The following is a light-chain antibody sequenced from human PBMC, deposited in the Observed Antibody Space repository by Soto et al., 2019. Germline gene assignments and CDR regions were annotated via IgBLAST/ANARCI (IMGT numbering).Light chain of an antibody. V-gene: IGKV1-12*02. Sequence: DIQMTQSPSSLSASVGHEVTLTCRASQAVSNWLAWYQHRPGSAPKLLIYAASNLPSGVPARFAGSGSGTVFTLTIKSLQPEDFATYYCQQTKRFPFTFGGGTKVDMK. CDR1: QAVSNW. J-gene: IGKJ4*01. CDR3: QQTKRFPFT. CDR2: AAS.